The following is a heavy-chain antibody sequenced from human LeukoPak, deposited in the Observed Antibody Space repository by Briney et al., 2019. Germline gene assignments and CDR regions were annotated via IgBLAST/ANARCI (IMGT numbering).Heavy chain of an antibody. J-gene: IGHJ6*03. D-gene: IGHD2/OR15-2a*01. Sequence: GGSLRLSCAASGFTVSSNYMSWVRQAPGKGLEWVSVIYSGGSTYYADSVKGRFTISRDNSKNTLYLQMNSLRAEDTAVYYCARVQYGPTYYYYYYMDVWGKGTTVTVSS. CDR1: GFTVSSNY. CDR2: IYSGGST. CDR3: ARVQYGPTYYYYYYMDV. V-gene: IGHV3-53*01.